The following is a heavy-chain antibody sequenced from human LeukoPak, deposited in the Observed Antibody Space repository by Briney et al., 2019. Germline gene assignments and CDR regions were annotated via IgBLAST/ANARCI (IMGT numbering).Heavy chain of an antibody. CDR3: ARVRAVPTIAAAGTSYYYGMDV. CDR1: GYTFTSYG. Sequence: ASVKVPCKASGYTFTSYGISWVRQAPGQGLEWMGWISAYNGNTNYAQKLQGRVTMTTDTSTSTAYMELRSLRSDDTAVYYCARVRAVPTIAAAGTSYYYGMDVWGQGTTVTVSS. CDR2: ISAYNGNT. J-gene: IGHJ6*02. D-gene: IGHD6-13*01. V-gene: IGHV1-18*01.